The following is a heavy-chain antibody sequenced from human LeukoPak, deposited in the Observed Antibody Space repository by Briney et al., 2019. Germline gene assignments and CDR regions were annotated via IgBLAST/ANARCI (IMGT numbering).Heavy chain of an antibody. CDR2: IYQGGNI. CDR3: ARDRWQQLSLGY. J-gene: IGHJ4*02. Sequence: SETLSLTCTVSGYSISGGYYWGWIRQPPGKGLEWIGSIYQGGNIYYNPSLKSRVTISVDTSKNQFALKLSSVTAADTAVYYCARDRWQQLSLGYWGQGTLVTVSS. V-gene: IGHV4-38-2*02. CDR1: GYSISGGYY. D-gene: IGHD6-13*01.